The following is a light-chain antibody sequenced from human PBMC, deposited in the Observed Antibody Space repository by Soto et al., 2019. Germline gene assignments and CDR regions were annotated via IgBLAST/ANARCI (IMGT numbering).Light chain of an antibody. V-gene: IGKV1-39*01. CDR1: QSISSY. CDR3: QQSYSTPYT. Sequence: DIQMTQSPSSLSASVGDRVTITCRASQSISSYLNWYQQKPGKAPKLLIYAASSLQSGVPSRFSVSGSGTHFTLTISSMQPEDFATYYCQQSYSTPYTFGQGTKLEIK. J-gene: IGKJ2*01. CDR2: AAS.